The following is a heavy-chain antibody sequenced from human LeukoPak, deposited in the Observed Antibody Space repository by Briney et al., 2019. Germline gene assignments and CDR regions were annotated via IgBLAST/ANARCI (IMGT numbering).Heavy chain of an antibody. J-gene: IGHJ3*02. CDR1: GFTFSSYA. CDR3: AREGTGSDDSFNI. Sequence: PGGSLRLSCAASGFTFSSYAMSWVRQAPGKGLEWVSYISGSGSTIYYADSVKGRFTISRDNANNSLYLQMNSLRAEDTAVYYCAREGTGSDDSFNIWGQGTMVTVSS. V-gene: IGHV3-48*03. D-gene: IGHD1-26*01. CDR2: ISGSGSTI.